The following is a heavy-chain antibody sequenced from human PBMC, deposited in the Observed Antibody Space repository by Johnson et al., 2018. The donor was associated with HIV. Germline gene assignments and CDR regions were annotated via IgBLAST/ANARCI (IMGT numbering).Heavy chain of an antibody. CDR3: AKAPYGSGIRPGAFDI. D-gene: IGHD3-10*01. CDR1: GFTFSSYG. Sequence: QVQLVESGGGVVQPGRSLRLSCAASGFTFSSYGMHWVRQAPGKGLEWVAVISYDGSNKYYGDSVKGRFTISRDNSKNTLFLQMNSLRAEDTAVYYCAKAPYGSGIRPGAFDIWGQGTMVTVSS. CDR2: ISYDGSNK. J-gene: IGHJ3*02. V-gene: IGHV3-30*18.